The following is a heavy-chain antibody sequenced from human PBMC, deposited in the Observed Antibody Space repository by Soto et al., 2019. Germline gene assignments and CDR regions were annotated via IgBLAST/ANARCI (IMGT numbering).Heavy chain of an antibody. CDR2: IRSKAYGGTK. V-gene: IGHV3-49*03. CDR3: TREGYDFWSRVGEDYYYYMDV. CDR1: GFTFGDYA. Sequence: GGSLRLSCTASGFTFGDYAMSWFRQAPGKGLEWVGFIRSKAYGGTKEYAASVKGRFTISRDDSKSMAYLKMNSLKTEDTAVYYCTREGYDFWSRVGEDYYYYMDVWGKGTTVTVSS. J-gene: IGHJ6*03. D-gene: IGHD3-3*01.